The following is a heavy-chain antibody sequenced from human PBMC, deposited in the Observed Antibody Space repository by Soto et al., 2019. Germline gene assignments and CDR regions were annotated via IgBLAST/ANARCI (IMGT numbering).Heavy chain of an antibody. V-gene: IGHV1-18*01. J-gene: IGHJ6*02. Sequence: EASVKVSCKASGYTFTSYGISWVRQAPGQGLEWMGWISAYNGNTNYAQKLQGRVTMTTDTSTSTAYMELRSLRSDDTAVYYCARDIAAADLSYYYGMDVWGQGTTVTVSS. CDR3: ARDIAAADLSYYYGMDV. CDR1: GYTFTSYG. D-gene: IGHD6-13*01. CDR2: ISAYNGNT.